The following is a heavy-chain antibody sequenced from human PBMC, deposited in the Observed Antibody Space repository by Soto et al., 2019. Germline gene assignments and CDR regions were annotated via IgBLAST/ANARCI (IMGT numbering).Heavy chain of an antibody. CDR3: ARDPVGIAAAGTGY. J-gene: IGHJ4*02. CDR1: GGTFSSYT. CDR2: IIPILGIA. D-gene: IGHD6-13*01. V-gene: IGHV1-69*08. Sequence: QVQLVQSGAEVKKPGSSVKVSCKASGGTFSSYTISWVRQAPGQGLEWMGRIIPILGIANYAQKFQGRVTITADKSTSTAYMELSSLRSEDTAVYYCARDPVGIAAAGTGYWGQGTLVTVSS.